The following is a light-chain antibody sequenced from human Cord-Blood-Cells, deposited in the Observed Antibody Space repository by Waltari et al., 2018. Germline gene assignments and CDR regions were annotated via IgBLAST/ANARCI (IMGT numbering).Light chain of an antibody. V-gene: IGKV1-39*01. CDR2: AAS. Sequence: DIQMTQSPSSLSASVGDRVTITCRASQSISSYLNCYQQKPGKAPKLLIYAASSLQSGVPSRFSGSGSGTDFTLTISSLQPDDFATYYCQQSYSTPLTFGPGTKVDIK. CDR3: QQSYSTPLT. CDR1: QSISSY. J-gene: IGKJ3*01.